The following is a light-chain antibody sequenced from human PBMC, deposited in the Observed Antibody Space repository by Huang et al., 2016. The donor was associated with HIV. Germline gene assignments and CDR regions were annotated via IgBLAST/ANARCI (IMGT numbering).Light chain of an antibody. CDR3: QHYNNWPPLVT. J-gene: IGKJ4*01. Sequence: EMVMTQSPATLSVSPGERATVSCRASQSINSNLAGYQQKPGQAPRLLIYGASTRATGIPARFRGSGSGTEFTLTISSLQSEDFAFYYCQHYNNWPPLVTFGGGTKVEIK. V-gene: IGKV3-15*01. CDR1: QSINSN. CDR2: GAS.